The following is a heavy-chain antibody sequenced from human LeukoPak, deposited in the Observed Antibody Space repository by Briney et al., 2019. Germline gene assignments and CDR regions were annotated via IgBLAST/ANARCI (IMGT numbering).Heavy chain of an antibody. J-gene: IGHJ3*02. CDR3: ARDFGTTVTTFGAVDI. CDR1: GFTFSHYG. CDR2: IWDDGNKK. Sequence: GGSLRLSCAASGFTFSHYGIHWVRQAPGKGLEWVALIWDDGNKKSHADTVKGRFTISRDNSKNTLYLQMNSLRAEDTAVYYCARDFGTTVTTFGAVDIWGQGTKVIVSS. D-gene: IGHD4-17*01. V-gene: IGHV3-33*01.